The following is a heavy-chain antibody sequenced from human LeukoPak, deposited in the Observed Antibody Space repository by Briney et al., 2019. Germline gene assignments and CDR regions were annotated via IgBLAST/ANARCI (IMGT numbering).Heavy chain of an antibody. Sequence: GRSLRLSCAASGFTFSNYWMHWVRQAPGKGLVWVSRIDGEGSSTSYADSVKGRFTISRDNAKNTLYLQMNSLRAEDTAVYYCARGSSVVALDWGQGTLVTVSS. CDR3: ARGSSVVALD. CDR1: GFTFSNYW. CDR2: IDGEGSST. J-gene: IGHJ4*02. D-gene: IGHD2-15*01. V-gene: IGHV3-74*01.